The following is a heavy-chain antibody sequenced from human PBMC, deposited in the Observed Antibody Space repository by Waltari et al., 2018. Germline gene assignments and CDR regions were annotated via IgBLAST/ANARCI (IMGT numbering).Heavy chain of an antibody. J-gene: IGHJ4*02. V-gene: IGHV4-34*01. CDR2: INHSGST. CDR1: GGSFSGYY. Sequence: QVQLQQWGAGLLKPSETLSLTCAVYGGSFSGYYWSWIRQPPGKGLEWIGEINHSGSTNYNPSLKIRVTISVDTSKNQFSLKLSSVTAADTAVYYCASFLLLGDGYWGQGTLVTVSS. CDR3: ASFLLLGDGY.